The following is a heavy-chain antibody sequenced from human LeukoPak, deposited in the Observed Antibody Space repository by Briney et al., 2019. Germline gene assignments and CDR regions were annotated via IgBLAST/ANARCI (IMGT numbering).Heavy chain of an antibody. J-gene: IGHJ4*02. Sequence: ASVTVSCKASGYTFTGYYMHGVRQAPGQGLEWMGRINPNSGGTNYAQKFQGRVTMTRDTSISTAYMELSRLRSDDTAVYYCRIAVAGPAFDYWGQGTLVTVSS. D-gene: IGHD6-19*01. V-gene: IGHV1-2*06. CDR3: RIAVAGPAFDY. CDR2: INPNSGGT. CDR1: GYTFTGYY.